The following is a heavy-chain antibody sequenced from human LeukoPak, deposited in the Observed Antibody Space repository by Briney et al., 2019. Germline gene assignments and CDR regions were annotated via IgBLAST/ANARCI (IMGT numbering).Heavy chain of an antibody. Sequence: ASVKVSCKASGYTFTDYYMHWVRQAPGQGLEWMGWISAYNGNTNYAQKLQGRVTMTTDTSTSTAYMELRSLRSDDMAVYYCARDLHRVVVRGVPHYYYYMDVWSKGTTVTISS. CDR2: ISAYNGNT. V-gene: IGHV1-18*03. CDR3: ARDLHRVVVRGVPHYYYYMDV. J-gene: IGHJ6*03. CDR1: GYTFTDYY. D-gene: IGHD3-10*01.